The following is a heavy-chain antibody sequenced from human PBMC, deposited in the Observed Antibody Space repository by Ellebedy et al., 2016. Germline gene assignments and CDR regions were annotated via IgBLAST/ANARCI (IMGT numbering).Heavy chain of an antibody. CDR2: IIPILGIT. Sequence: ASVKVSCKASGGTFSSYAISWVRQAPGQGLEWMGRIIPILGITNYAQKFQGRVTITVDKSTSTAYMEVNRLRSEDTAVYYCARGSGGSYGMDVWGQGTTVTVSS. CDR3: ARGSGGSYGMDV. CDR1: GGTFSSYA. V-gene: IGHV1-69*04. J-gene: IGHJ6*02. D-gene: IGHD1-26*01.